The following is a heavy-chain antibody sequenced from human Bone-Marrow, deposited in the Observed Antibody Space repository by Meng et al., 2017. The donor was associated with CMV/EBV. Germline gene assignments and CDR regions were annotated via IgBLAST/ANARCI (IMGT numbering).Heavy chain of an antibody. CDR1: GFTFSSYG. Sequence: GGSLRLSCAASGFTFSSYGMHWVRQAPGKGLEWVAFIPNDGRNKYYADAVKGRFTISRDNSKNTVYLQMNSLRAEDTAVYYCAKSQPWGYSSFDSWGQGTLVTVSS. CDR2: IPNDGRNK. J-gene: IGHJ4*02. V-gene: IGHV3-30*02. CDR3: AKSQPWGYSSFDS. D-gene: IGHD2-15*01.